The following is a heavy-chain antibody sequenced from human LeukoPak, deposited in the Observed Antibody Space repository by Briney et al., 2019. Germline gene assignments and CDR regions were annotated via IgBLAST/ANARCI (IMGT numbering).Heavy chain of an antibody. CDR1: GGTFSSYA. CDR2: IIPIFGTA. D-gene: IGHD3-22*01. CDR3: ARGQYYEPRCTLARCGSGAFDI. J-gene: IGHJ3*02. Sequence: GASVKVSCKASGGTFSSYAISWVRQAPGQGLEWMGGIIPIFGTANYAQKFQGRVTITADKSTSTAYMELSSLRSEDTAVYYCARGQYYEPRCTLARCGSGAFDIWGQGTMVTVSS. V-gene: IGHV1-69*06.